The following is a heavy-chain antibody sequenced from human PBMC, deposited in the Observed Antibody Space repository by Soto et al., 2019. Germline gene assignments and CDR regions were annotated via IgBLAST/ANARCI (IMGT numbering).Heavy chain of an antibody. J-gene: IGHJ4*02. CDR3: ASSFTVPAAICY. CDR2: INAGNGNT. D-gene: IGHD2-2*02. CDR1: GYTFTSYA. V-gene: IGHV1-3*01. Sequence: QVQIVQSGAEVKKPGASVKCSCKASGYTFTSYAMHWVRQAPGQRLEWMGWINAGNGNTKYSQKFQGRVTITRDTSASTAYMEHSSLRSEDTAVYYCASSFTVPAAICYWGQGTLVTVSS.